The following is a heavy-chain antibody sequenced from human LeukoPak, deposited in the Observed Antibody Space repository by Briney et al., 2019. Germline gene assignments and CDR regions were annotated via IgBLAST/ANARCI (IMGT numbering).Heavy chain of an antibody. Sequence: GGSLRLSCAASGFSFSSYNMNWVRLAPGKGLEWVAVISYDGSNKYYADSVKGRFTISRDNSKNTLYLQMNSLRAEDTAVYYCAKDQSRDQTRLTAPDYWGQGTLVTVSS. CDR3: AKDQSRDQTRLTAPDY. D-gene: IGHD5-18*01. CDR1: GFSFSSYN. CDR2: ISYDGSNK. V-gene: IGHV3-30*18. J-gene: IGHJ4*02.